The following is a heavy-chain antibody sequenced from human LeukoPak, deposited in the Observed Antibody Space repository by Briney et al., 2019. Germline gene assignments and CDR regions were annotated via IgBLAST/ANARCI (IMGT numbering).Heavy chain of an antibody. CDR1: GGSISGYY. V-gene: IGHV4-34*01. CDR2: INHSGST. Sequence: SETLSLTCTVSGGSISGYYWSWIRQPPGKGLEWIGEINHSGSTNYNPSLKSRVTISVDTSKNQFSLKLSSVTAADTAVYYCARRVDFWSGYSPEIYGMDVWGQGTTVTVSS. CDR3: ARRVDFWSGYSPEIYGMDV. J-gene: IGHJ6*02. D-gene: IGHD3-3*01.